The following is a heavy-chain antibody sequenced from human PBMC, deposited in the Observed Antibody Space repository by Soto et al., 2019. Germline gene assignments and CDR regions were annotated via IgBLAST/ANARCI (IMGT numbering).Heavy chain of an antibody. CDR3: ARAPRGGVIIVITWAQIDY. Sequence: ASVKVSCKASGFDFTGHYIHWVRQAPGQGLEWMGIISPDGGSTRYSQKFQARITMTRDTSTSTVYMELSSLRSEDTAIYYCARAPRGGVIIVITWAQIDYWGQGTLVTVSS. J-gene: IGHJ4*02. D-gene: IGHD3-10*01. V-gene: IGHV1-46*01. CDR1: GFDFTGHY. CDR2: ISPDGGST.